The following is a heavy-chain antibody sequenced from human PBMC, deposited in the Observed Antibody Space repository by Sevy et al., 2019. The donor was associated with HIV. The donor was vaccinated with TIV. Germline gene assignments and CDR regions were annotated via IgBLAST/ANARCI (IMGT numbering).Heavy chain of an antibody. CDR2: IFHSGDT. V-gene: IGHV4-39*01. J-gene: IGHJ6*02. CDR1: GGSISSSSIY. Sequence: SETLSLTCTVSGGSISSSSIYWGWFRQSPGKGLDYIGSIFHSGDTYYNPSLKSRVTISVDTSKNQFSLKMTSVTAADTAVYYCARHFDSNGMDVRGQGTTVTVSS. D-gene: IGHD3-22*01. CDR3: ARHFDSNGMDV.